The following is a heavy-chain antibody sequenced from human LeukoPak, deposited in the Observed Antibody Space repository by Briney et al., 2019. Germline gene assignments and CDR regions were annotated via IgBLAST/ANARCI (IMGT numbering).Heavy chain of an antibody. CDR1: GFTFSSYG. D-gene: IGHD3-10*01. J-gene: IGHJ6*01. CDR2: TSYDGSEK. V-gene: IGHV3-30*18. Sequence: GRSLRLSCAASGFTFSSYGMHWVRQAPGKGLEWVAVTSYDGSEKYYGDSVTGRFTISRDNSKNILYLQMNSLRAEDTAVYYCAKFPYYGSGTEGGMAVWGQGTTVTVSS. CDR3: AKFPYYGSGTEGGMAV.